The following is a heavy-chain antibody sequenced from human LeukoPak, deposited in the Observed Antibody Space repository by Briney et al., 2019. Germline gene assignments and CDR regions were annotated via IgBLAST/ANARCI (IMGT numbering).Heavy chain of an antibody. J-gene: IGHJ4*02. CDR3: ARARSGGVRWHYDYFDY. CDR1: GGSFSGYY. Sequence: SETLSLTCAVYGGSFSGYYWSWIRQPPGKGLEWIGEINHSGSTNYNPSLKSRVTISVDTSKNQFSLKLSSVTAADTAVYYCARARSGGVRWHYDYFDYWGQGTLVTVSS. D-gene: IGHD2-15*01. CDR2: INHSGST. V-gene: IGHV4-34*01.